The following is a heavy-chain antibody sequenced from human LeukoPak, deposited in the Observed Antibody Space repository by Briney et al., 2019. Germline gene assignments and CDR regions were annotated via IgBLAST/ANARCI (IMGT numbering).Heavy chain of an antibody. V-gene: IGHV1-18*01. J-gene: IGHJ6*03. CDR3: ARDWSGGSYYPWYYYYYMDV. CDR1: GYTFTSYG. CDR2: ISPYNGNT. Sequence: GASVKVSCKASGYTFTSYGISWVRQAPGQGLEWMGWISPYNGNTHYAQKFQGRVTMTRDTSTSTVYMELSSLRSEDTAVYYCARDWSGGSYYPWYYYYYMDVWGKGTTVTISS. D-gene: IGHD1-26*01.